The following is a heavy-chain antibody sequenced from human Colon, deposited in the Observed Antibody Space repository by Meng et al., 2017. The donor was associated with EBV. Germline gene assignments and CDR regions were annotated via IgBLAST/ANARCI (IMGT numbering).Heavy chain of an antibody. CDR1: GDFITSGEYS. J-gene: IGHJ5*02. D-gene: IGHD3-10*01. V-gene: IGHV4-30-2*01. Sequence: LQLPESGSGLVRPSQTLSLTFPVSGDFITSGEYSWTWIRQPPGKGLEWIGYIYHGVNIYYTPSLRSRVTISVDKSRNQFSLKLTSVSAADTAVYYCVRDTRRGGGWFDPWGQGTLVTVSS. CDR2: IYHGVNI. CDR3: VRDTRRGGGWFDP.